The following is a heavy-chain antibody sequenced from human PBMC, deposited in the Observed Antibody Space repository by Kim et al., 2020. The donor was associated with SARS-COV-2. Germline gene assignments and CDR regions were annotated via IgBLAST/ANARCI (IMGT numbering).Heavy chain of an antibody. Sequence: GGSLRLSCAASGFTFSSYSMNWVRQAPGKGLEWVSYISSSSSTIYYADSVRGRFTISRDNAKNSLYLQMNSLRDEDTAVYYCARITSIAARRDAFDIWGQGKMVTVSS. CDR1: GFTFSSYS. V-gene: IGHV3-48*02. D-gene: IGHD6-6*01. CDR2: ISSSSSTI. CDR3: ARITSIAARRDAFDI. J-gene: IGHJ3*02.